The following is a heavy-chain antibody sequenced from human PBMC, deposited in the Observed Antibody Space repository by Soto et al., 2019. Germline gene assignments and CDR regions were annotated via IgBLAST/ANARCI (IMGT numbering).Heavy chain of an antibody. CDR3: AKDDSLLYYDYVWGSYRLGYFDY. D-gene: IGHD3-16*02. CDR2: ISGSGGST. V-gene: IGHV3-23*01. CDR1: GFTFSSYA. Sequence: GGSLRLSCAASGFTFSSYAMSWVRQAPGKGLEWVSAISGSGGSTYYADSVKGRFTISRDNSKNTLYLQMNSLRAEDTAVYYCAKDDSLLYYDYVWGSYRLGYFDYWGQGTLVTVSS. J-gene: IGHJ4*02.